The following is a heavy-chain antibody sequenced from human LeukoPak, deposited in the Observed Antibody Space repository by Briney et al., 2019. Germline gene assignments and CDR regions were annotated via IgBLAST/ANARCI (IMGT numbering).Heavy chain of an antibody. D-gene: IGHD3-22*01. Sequence: GGSLRLSCAASGFTFSSYPMHWVRQAPGKGLEWVAVISYDGSEKHYADPVKGRFTISRDNSKNTLYLQMNSLGAEDTAVYYCAREGSSGYYPSWGQGILVTVSS. V-gene: IGHV3-30-3*01. CDR3: AREGSSGYYPS. CDR2: ISYDGSEK. CDR1: GFTFSSYP. J-gene: IGHJ4*02.